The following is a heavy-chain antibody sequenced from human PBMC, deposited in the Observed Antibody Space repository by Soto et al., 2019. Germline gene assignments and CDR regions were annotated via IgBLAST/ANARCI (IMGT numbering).Heavy chain of an antibody. J-gene: IGHJ4*02. CDR3: AWAPCTNGVCSSFDY. D-gene: IGHD2-8*01. CDR2: NITIFGTA. Sequence: QVQLVQSGTEVKNPGSSVKVSCKASGGAFSSSAISWVRPAPGPGLAWIGVNITIFGTANYANKLQARARITADQSTITAHVEWRSLRSEDTAVYYCAWAPCTNGVCSSFDYWGQGTLVTVSA. CDR1: GGAFSSSA. V-gene: IGHV1-69*01.